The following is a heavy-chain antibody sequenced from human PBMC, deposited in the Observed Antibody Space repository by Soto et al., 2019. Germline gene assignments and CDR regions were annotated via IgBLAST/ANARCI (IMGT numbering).Heavy chain of an antibody. V-gene: IGHV4-30-2*01. D-gene: IGHD3-10*01. CDR3: ARIKLWFGEHVPYYYYYGMDV. Sequence: SETLSLTCAVSGGSISSGGYSWSWIRQPPGKGLEWIGYLYHTGNTYYNPSLESRVTISVDRSKNQFSLKLSSVTAADTAVYYCARIKLWFGEHVPYYYYYGMDVWGQGTTVTVSS. CDR1: GGSISSGGYS. CDR2: LYHTGNT. J-gene: IGHJ6*02.